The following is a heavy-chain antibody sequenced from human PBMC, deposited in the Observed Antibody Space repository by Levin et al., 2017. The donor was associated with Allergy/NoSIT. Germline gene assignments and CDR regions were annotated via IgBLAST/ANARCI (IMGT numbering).Heavy chain of an antibody. CDR3: TRRRHTHGIDY. Sequence: PGGSLRLSCAASGFTFSDHYMDWVRQAPGKGLEWVGRIRNKANRYTTEYAASLECRFSVSRDDSKNSLYLQINSLRIEDTAIYYCTRRRHTHGIDYWGQGTLVTVSS. V-gene: IGHV3-72*01. J-gene: IGHJ4*02. CDR1: GFTFSDHY. D-gene: IGHD3-16*02. CDR2: IRNKANRYTT.